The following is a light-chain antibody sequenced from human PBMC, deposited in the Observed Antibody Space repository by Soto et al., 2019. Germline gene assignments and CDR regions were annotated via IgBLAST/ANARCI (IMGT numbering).Light chain of an antibody. Sequence: DIQMTQSPSSLSASVGDRVTITCQTSQDISNYLNWYQQKPGKAPKLLIYDASNLETGVPSRFSGSGSGTEFTCTISSRQPEDFATYYCQQYDILPLLGRGTKVEIK. J-gene: IGKJ2*01. CDR1: QDISNY. V-gene: IGKV1-33*01. CDR3: QQYDILPL. CDR2: DAS.